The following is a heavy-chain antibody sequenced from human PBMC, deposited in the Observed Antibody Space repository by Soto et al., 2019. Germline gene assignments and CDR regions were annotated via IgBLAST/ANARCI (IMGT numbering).Heavy chain of an antibody. CDR2: IIPIFGTA. CDR3: ARKLPSAMDGLGMDV. D-gene: IGHD5-18*01. J-gene: IGHJ6*02. CDR1: GGTFSSYA. Sequence: GASVKVSCKASGGTFSSYAISWVRQAPGQGLEWMGGIIPIFGTANYAQKFQGRVTITADESTSTAYMELSSLRSEDTAVYYCARKLPSAMDGLGMDVWGQGTTVTVSS. V-gene: IGHV1-69*13.